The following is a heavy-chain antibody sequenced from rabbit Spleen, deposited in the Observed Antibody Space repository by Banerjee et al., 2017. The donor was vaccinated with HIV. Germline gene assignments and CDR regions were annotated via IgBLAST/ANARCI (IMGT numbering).Heavy chain of an antibody. Sequence: QEQLVESGGGLFQPGGSLKLSCKASGFDFSSYYMSWVRQAPGKGLEWIACIHGGSKNNIYYASWAKGRFTISKASSTTVTLQMTSLTAADTATYYCARFYAGYGDFGYAAMWGPGTLVTVS. V-gene: IGHV1S45*01. D-gene: IGHD7-1*01. CDR2: IHGGSKNNI. CDR3: ARFYAGYGDFGYAAM. J-gene: IGHJ4*01. CDR1: GFDFSSYYM.